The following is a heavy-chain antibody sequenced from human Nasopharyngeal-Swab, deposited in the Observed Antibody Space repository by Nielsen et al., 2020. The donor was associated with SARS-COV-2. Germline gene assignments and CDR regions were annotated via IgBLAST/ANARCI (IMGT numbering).Heavy chain of an antibody. D-gene: IGHD5-12*01. Sequence: WVRQAPGQGLEWMGGIIPIFGTANYAQKFQGRVTITADESTSTAYMELSSLRSEDTAVYYCARWGIVATGSYYYYGMDVWGQGTMVTVSS. J-gene: IGHJ6*02. CDR3: ARWGIVATGSYYYYGMDV. V-gene: IGHV1-69*01. CDR2: IIPIFGTA.